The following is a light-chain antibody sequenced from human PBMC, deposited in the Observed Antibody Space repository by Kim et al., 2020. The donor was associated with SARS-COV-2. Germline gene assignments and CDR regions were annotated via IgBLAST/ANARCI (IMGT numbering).Light chain of an antibody. CDR1: NIENKN. V-gene: IGLV3-21*02. Sequence: PGATASITGEGRNIENKNGHWYQQKPGQAPVLVGDDDSARPTGIPVRFSGSNSGNTATLTISRVDAGDEADYYCQVWDGIADLVIFGGGTQLTVL. CDR3: QVWDGIADLVI. CDR2: DDS. J-gene: IGLJ2*01.